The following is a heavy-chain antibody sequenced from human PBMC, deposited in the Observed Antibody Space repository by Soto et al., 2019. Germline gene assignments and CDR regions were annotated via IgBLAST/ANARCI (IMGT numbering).Heavy chain of an antibody. J-gene: IGHJ3*02. CDR3: ARDSNPSYDFWSGYQGDAFDI. CDR1: GFTFSSYG. Sequence: GGFLRLSCAASGFTFSSYGMHWVRQAPGKGLEWVAVIWYDGSNKYYADSVKGRFTISRDNSKNTLYLQMNSLRAEDTAVYYCARDSNPSYDFWSGYQGDAFDIWGQGTMVTVSS. CDR2: IWYDGSNK. V-gene: IGHV3-33*01. D-gene: IGHD3-3*01.